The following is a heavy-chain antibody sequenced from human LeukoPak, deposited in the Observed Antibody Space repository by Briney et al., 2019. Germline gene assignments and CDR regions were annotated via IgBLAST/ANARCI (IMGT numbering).Heavy chain of an antibody. D-gene: IGHD2-21*01. Sequence: ASVKVSCKASGYTFTGYYMHWVRQAPGQGLEWMGRINPNSGGTNYAQKFQGRVTMTRDTSISTAYMELGRLRSDDTAVYYCAREHIVVANWFDPWGQGTLVTVSS. J-gene: IGHJ5*02. CDR2: INPNSGGT. V-gene: IGHV1-2*06. CDR1: GYTFTGYY. CDR3: AREHIVVANWFDP.